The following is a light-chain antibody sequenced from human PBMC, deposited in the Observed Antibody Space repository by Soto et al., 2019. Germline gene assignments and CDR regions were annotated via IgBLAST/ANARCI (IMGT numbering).Light chain of an antibody. Sequence: EIVMTQSPATLSVSPGESATLSCRASQSISSSKLAWYQQNPGQAPRLLIYGASTRATGIPARFSGSGSGTEFTLTISSLQSEDSAVYYCQQYNNWPAFGQGTKVDIK. CDR2: GAS. CDR3: QQYNNWPA. V-gene: IGKV3-15*01. J-gene: IGKJ1*01. CDR1: QSISSS.